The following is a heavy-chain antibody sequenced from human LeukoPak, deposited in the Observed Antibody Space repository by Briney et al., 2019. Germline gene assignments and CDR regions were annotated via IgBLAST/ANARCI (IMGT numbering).Heavy chain of an antibody. CDR3: ATYQGKNYGPFDY. Sequence: SGGSLRLSCADAGLTFSSYWMSWVRQAPGRGLEWVANIKYDGSEEYYVDSVKGRFTISRDNAKNSLYLQMNSLRAEDTAVYYCATYQGKNYGPFDYWGQGALVTVSS. D-gene: IGHD3-10*01. J-gene: IGHJ4*02. CDR2: IKYDGSEE. CDR1: GLTFSSYW. V-gene: IGHV3-7*05.